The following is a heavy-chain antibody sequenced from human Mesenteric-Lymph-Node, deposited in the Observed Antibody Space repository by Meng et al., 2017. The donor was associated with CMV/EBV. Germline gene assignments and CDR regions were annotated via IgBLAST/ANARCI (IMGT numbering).Heavy chain of an antibody. J-gene: IGHJ6*02. D-gene: IGHD3-3*01. Sequence: ASVKVSCKASGYTFTSYGISWVRQAPGQGLEWMGWISAYNGNTNYAQKLQGRVTMTTDTSTSTAYMELRSLRSDDTAVYYCARDKPYYDFWSGSPYYYYYGMDVWGQGTTVTVSS. V-gene: IGHV1-18*01. CDR1: GYTFTSYG. CDR3: ARDKPYYDFWSGSPYYYYYGMDV. CDR2: ISAYNGNT.